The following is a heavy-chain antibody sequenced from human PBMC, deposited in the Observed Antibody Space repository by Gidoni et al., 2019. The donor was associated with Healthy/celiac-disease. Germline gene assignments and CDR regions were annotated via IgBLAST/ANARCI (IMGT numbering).Heavy chain of an antibody. D-gene: IGHD3-9*01. CDR3: ARDRPDILTGYRTFDY. Sequence: QVQLVESGGGLVKPGGSLRLSCAASGFTFSDYYMSWIRQAPGKGLEWVSYISSSSSYTNYADSVKGRFTISRDNAKNSLYLQMNSLRAEDTAVYYCARDRPDILTGYRTFDYWGQGTLVTVSS. CDR2: ISSSSSYT. V-gene: IGHV3-11*05. J-gene: IGHJ4*02. CDR1: GFTFSDYY.